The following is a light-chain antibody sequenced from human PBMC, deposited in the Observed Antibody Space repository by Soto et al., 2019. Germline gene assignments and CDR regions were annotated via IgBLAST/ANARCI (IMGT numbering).Light chain of an antibody. Sequence: EIVLTQSPGTLSLSPGERATLSCRASQSISSSYLAWYQQKPGQAPRLLIYAAFSRATGIPDRFSGSGSGKDFTLTISILEPEDFAVYYCQQYGSSSYTFGQGTQLEIK. CDR3: QQYGSSSYT. J-gene: IGKJ2*01. CDR1: QSISSSY. V-gene: IGKV3-20*01. CDR2: AAF.